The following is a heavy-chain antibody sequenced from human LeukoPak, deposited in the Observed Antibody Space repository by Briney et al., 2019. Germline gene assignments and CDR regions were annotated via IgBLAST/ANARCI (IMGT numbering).Heavy chain of an antibody. CDR2: ISGSGGST. CDR3: ARDRAIAVDVGVDY. D-gene: IGHD6-19*01. V-gene: IGHV3-23*01. J-gene: IGHJ4*02. CDR1: GFTFSSYD. Sequence: GGSLRLSCAASGFTFSSYDMSWVRQAPGKGLEWVSAISGSGGSTYYADSVKGRFTISRDNAKNSLYLQMDSLRAEDTALYYCARDRAIAVDVGVDYWGQGTLVTVSS.